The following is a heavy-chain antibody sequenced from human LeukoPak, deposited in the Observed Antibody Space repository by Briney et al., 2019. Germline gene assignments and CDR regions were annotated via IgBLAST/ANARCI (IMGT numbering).Heavy chain of an antibody. J-gene: IGHJ6*03. CDR1: GFTFSSFS. CDR2: INHSGST. D-gene: IGHD2-2*01. V-gene: IGHV4-34*01. Sequence: GSLRLSCAASGFTFSSFSMNWVRQPPGKGLEWIGEINHSGSTNYNPSLKSRVTISVDTSKNQFSLKLSSVTAADTAVYYCARQAGYCSSTSCPFYYYYYMDVWGKGTTVTVSS. CDR3: ARQAGYCSSTSCPFYYYYYMDV.